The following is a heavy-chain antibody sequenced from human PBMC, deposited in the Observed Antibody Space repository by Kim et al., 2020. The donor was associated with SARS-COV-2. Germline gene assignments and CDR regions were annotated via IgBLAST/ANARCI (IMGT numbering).Heavy chain of an antibody. CDR2: ISGSGGST. CDR1: GFTFSSYV. CDR3: AKGRYSTAGPFDY. V-gene: IGHV3-23*01. J-gene: IGHJ4*02. D-gene: IGHD2-15*01. Sequence: GGSLRLSCAASGFTFSSYVMSWVRQAPGKGLEWVSAISGSGGSTFYADSVKGRFTISRDNSKNTLYLQMNTLRAEDTAVYYCAKGRYSTAGPFDYWGQGTLVNVSS.